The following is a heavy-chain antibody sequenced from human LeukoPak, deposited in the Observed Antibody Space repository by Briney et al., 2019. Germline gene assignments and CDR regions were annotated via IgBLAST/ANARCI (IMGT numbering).Heavy chain of an antibody. CDR2: INSSSSYI. D-gene: IGHD2-15*01. CDR1: GFTFSSYS. CDR3: ARDSTSGGAYYFYY. V-gene: IGHV3-21*01. Sequence: GGSVRLSCAASGFTFSSYSMNWVRQAPGKGLEGVSYINSSSSYIYYTDSEKGRFTISRDNAKNSLYLQMNSLRAEDTGVYYCARDSTSGGAYYFYYWGQGTLVTVSS. J-gene: IGHJ4*02.